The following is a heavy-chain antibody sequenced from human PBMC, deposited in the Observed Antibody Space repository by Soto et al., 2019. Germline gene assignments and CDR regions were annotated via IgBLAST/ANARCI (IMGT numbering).Heavy chain of an antibody. D-gene: IGHD3-10*01. CDR2: FDPEDGET. Sequence: QVQLVQSGAEVKKPGASVKVSCKVSGYTLTELSMHWVRQAPGKGLEWMGGFDPEDGETIYAQKFQGRVTMXADXSXVTAYMELSSLRSEDTAVYYCATVLLVRGVGGWFDPWGQGTLVTVSS. V-gene: IGHV1-24*01. J-gene: IGHJ5*02. CDR3: ATVLLVRGVGGWFDP. CDR1: GYTLTELS.